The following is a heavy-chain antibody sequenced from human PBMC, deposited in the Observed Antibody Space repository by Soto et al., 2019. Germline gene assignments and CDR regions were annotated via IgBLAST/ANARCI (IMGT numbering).Heavy chain of an antibody. Sequence: LRLSCAASGFTFSSEGMHLFHQAPGKGLEWVAVISYDGSNKYYADSVKGRFTISRDNAKNSLYLQMNSLRAEDTALYYCAKDCKYYYDSTGYYYSWGAFDIWGQGTMVTVSS. J-gene: IGHJ3*02. V-gene: IGHV3-30*18. D-gene: IGHD3-22*01. CDR3: AKDCKYYYDSTGYYYSWGAFDI. CDR1: GFTFSSEG. CDR2: ISYDGSNK.